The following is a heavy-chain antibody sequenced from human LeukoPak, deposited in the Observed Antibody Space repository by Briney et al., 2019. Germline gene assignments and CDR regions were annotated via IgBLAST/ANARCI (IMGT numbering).Heavy chain of an antibody. J-gene: IGHJ5*02. CDR3: ARVAAAGQNWFDP. V-gene: IGHV4-30-4*01. CDR2: IYYSGST. D-gene: IGHD6-13*01. Sequence: SETLSLTCTVSGGSISSGDYYWSWIRQPPGKGLEWIGYIYYSGSTCYNPSLKSRVTISVDTSKNQFSLKLSSVTAADTAVYYCARVAAAGQNWFDPWGQGTLVTVSS. CDR1: GGSISSGDYY.